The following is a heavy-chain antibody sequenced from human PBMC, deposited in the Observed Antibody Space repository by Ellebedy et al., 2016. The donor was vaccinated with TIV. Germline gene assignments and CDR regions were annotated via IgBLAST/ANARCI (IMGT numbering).Heavy chain of an antibody. J-gene: IGHJ4*02. CDR1: GFTFSKYG. V-gene: IGHV3-48*04. CDR2: ISGSSNTK. CDR3: ARGEYSSGWGVH. Sequence: GESLKISCVASGFTFSKYGMNWLRQAPGKGLEWVSYISGSSNTKHYADSVKGRFTVSRDNAKNSLYLQMNSLRAEDTAVYYCARGEYSSGWGVHWGQGILVTVSS. D-gene: IGHD6-19*01.